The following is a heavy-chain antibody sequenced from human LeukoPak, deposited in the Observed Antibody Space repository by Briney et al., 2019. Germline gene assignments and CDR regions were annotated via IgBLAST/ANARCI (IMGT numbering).Heavy chain of an antibody. D-gene: IGHD3-16*02. J-gene: IGHJ3*02. CDR1: GFTFSSYG. V-gene: IGHV3-30*02. Sequence: GGSLRLSCAASGFTFSSYGMHWVRQAPGKGLEWVAFIRYDGSNKYYADSVKGRFTISRDNAKNSLYLQMNSLRAEDTAVYYCAREYIMITFGGVIVKGLLDIWGQGTMVTVSS. CDR3: AREYIMITFGGVIVKGLLDI. CDR2: IRYDGSNK.